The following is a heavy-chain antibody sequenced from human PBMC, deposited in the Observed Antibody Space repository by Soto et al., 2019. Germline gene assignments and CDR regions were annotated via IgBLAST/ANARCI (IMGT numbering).Heavy chain of an antibody. CDR1: GFSFSGKNY. J-gene: IGHJ3*02. CDR3: ATWLQREHAFDI. CDR2: LYSSDGT. V-gene: IGHV3-53*01. Sequence: PGGSLRLSCAASGFSFSGKNYLTWVRQAPGKGLEWVPALYSSDGTYYADSVKGRFSVSRDNSRNTFYLQLHSLRPEDTALYFCATWLQREHAFDIWGLGTMVTVSS. D-gene: IGHD1-1*01.